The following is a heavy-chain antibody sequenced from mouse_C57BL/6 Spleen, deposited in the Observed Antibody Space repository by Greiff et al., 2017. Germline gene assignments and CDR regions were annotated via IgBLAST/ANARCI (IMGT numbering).Heavy chain of an antibody. CDR2: IDPETGGT. Sequence: QVQLQQSGAELVRPGASVTLSCKASGYTFTDYEMHWVKQTPVHGLEWIGAIDPETGGTAYNQKFKGKAILTADKSSSTAYMELRSLTSEDSAVYYCTRKEYGYDYYYAMDYWGQGTSVTVSS. V-gene: IGHV1-15*01. CDR3: TRKEYGYDYYYAMDY. J-gene: IGHJ4*01. D-gene: IGHD2-2*01. CDR1: GYTFTDYE.